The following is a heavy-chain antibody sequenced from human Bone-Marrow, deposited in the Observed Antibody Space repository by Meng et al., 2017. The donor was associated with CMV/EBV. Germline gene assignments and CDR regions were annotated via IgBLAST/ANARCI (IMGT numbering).Heavy chain of an antibody. J-gene: IGHJ4*02. D-gene: IGHD3-10*01. Sequence: GGSLRLSCGASGFTFSTYWMSWVRQAPGKGLEWVANIKHDGSEKNYVDSVKGRFTISRDNAKHSLYLQMNSLRAEDTAVYYCARGGTSGLRNFDSWGQGTLVTVSS. CDR1: GFTFSTYW. V-gene: IGHV3-7*01. CDR3: ARGGTSGLRNFDS. CDR2: IKHDGSEK.